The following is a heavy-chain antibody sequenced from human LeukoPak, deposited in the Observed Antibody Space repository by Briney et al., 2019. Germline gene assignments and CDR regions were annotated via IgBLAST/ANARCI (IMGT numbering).Heavy chain of an antibody. CDR1: GGSISSYY. D-gene: IGHD5-18*01. J-gene: IGHJ4*02. CDR3: ARDLRSYGFDY. Sequence: SETLSLTCTVSGGSISSYYWSWIRQPPGKGLEWIGYIYYSGSTNYNPSLKSRVTISVDTCKNQFSLKLSSVTAADTAVYYCARDLRSYGFDYWGQGTLVTVSS. CDR2: IYYSGST. V-gene: IGHV4-59*01.